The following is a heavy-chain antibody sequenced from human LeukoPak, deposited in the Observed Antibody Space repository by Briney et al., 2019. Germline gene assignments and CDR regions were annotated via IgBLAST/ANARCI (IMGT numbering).Heavy chain of an antibody. CDR1: GVSISRGSYY. CDR3: GRDRRATYYYDSSGYYSDF. CDR2: ISYSGNT. J-gene: IGHJ4*02. V-gene: IGHV4-39*07. D-gene: IGHD3-22*01. Sequence: SETLSLTCTVSGVSISRGSYYWGWIRQPPGKGLQLIGSISYSGNTYSNPSLASRVTMSVDTSKNQFSLKLSSVTAADTAVYYCGRDRRATYYYDSSGYYSDFWGQGTLVTVSS.